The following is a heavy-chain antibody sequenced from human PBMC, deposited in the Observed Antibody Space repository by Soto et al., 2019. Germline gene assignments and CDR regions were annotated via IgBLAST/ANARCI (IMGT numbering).Heavy chain of an antibody. CDR3: AREGARAAKMFDF. CDR1: GYTLTSYY. J-gene: IGHJ4*02. D-gene: IGHD2-15*01. CDR2: ISPTGDWT. Sequence: QVQMVQSGAEVTMPGASVKVSCKASGYTLTSYYMHWVRQAPGQGLEWMGFISPTGDWTDNAQKFQGRLTVTRDTPTNTLHMYLSSLGSEDTAIYYCAREGARAAKMFDFWGKGTLVTVSS. V-gene: IGHV1-46*01.